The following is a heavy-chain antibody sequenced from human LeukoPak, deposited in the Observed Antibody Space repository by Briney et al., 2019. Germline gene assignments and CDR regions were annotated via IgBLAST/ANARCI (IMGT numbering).Heavy chain of an antibody. Sequence: GGSLRLSCAASGFTFSSYWMSWVRQAPGKGREWVANIKQDGSEKYYVDSVKGRFTISRDNAKNSLYLQMNSLRAEDTAVYYCARVAWGDYYDSSGYYYGGAFDIWGQGTMVTVSS. V-gene: IGHV3-7*01. D-gene: IGHD3-22*01. CDR2: IKQDGSEK. J-gene: IGHJ3*02. CDR1: GFTFSSYW. CDR3: ARVAWGDYYDSSGYYYGGAFDI.